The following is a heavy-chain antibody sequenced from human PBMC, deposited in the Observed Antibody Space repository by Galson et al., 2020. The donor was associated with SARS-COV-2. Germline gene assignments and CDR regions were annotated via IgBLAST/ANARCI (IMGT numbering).Heavy chain of an antibody. CDR2: IIPIFSPA. V-gene: IGHV1-69*13. CDR1: AATFSSYA. J-gene: IGHJ6*02. D-gene: IGHD2-15*01. CDR3: ARAPSCSGGSCYMYFYGMDV. Sequence: SVKVSCKASAATFSSYAISWVRQAPGQGLEWMGGIIPIFSPANYAQKFQGRVTITADESTSTAYMELSSLRSEDTAVYYCARAPSCSGGSCYMYFYGMDVWGQGTTVTVSS.